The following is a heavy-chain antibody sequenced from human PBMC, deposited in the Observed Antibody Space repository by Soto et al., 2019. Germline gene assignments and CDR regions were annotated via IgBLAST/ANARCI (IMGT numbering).Heavy chain of an antibody. Sequence: GGSLRLSCAASGFTFDDYAMHWVRQAPGKGLEWVSLISWDGGSTYYADSVKGRFTISRDNSKNSLYLQMNSLRAEDTALYYCAKEGLPYYDFWSGYYYCYYGMDVWGQGTTVTVSS. CDR1: GFTFDDYA. D-gene: IGHD3-3*01. CDR3: AKEGLPYYDFWSGYYYCYYGMDV. J-gene: IGHJ6*02. V-gene: IGHV3-43D*03. CDR2: ISWDGGST.